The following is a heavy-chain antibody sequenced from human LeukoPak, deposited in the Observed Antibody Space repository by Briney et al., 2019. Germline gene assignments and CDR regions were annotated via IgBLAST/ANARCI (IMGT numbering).Heavy chain of an antibody. D-gene: IGHD3-22*01. J-gene: IGHJ4*02. V-gene: IGHV4-34*01. CDR3: ARVPYYYDSSFDY. CDR1: GGSISSYY. Sequence: SETLSLTCTVSGGSISSYYWSWIRQPPGKGLEWIGEINHSGSTNYNPSLKSRVTISVDTSKNQFSLKLSSVTAADTAVYYCARVPYYYDSSFDYWGQGTLVTVSS. CDR2: INHSGST.